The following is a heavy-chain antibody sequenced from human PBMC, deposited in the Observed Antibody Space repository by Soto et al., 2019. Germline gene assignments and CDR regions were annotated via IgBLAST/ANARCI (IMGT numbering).Heavy chain of an antibody. CDR3: ATGSGVLWFDP. CDR2: ILHSGNT. D-gene: IGHD3-3*01. CDR1: GGSISSDGYY. J-gene: IGHJ5*02. Sequence: SETLSLTCTVSGGSISSDGYYWNWIRQHPGKGLEWIGYILHSGNTHYNPSLKNRVTMSLDTSKNQVSLKVTSVTAADTAVYYCATGSGVLWFDPWGQGTLVTVSS. V-gene: IGHV4-31*03.